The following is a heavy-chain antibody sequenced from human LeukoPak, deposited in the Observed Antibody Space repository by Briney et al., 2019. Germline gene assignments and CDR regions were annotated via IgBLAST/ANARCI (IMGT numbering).Heavy chain of an antibody. Sequence: YYMHWXGQAPXXXXEWMGWINPNSGATNYEQKVQGRVTMTRDTSISTAYMEVNRLTSDDTAVYYCARDGGLDYWGQGTLVTVSS. CDR2: INPNSGAT. V-gene: IGHV1-2*02. CDR1: YY. J-gene: IGHJ4*02. CDR3: ARDGGLDY.